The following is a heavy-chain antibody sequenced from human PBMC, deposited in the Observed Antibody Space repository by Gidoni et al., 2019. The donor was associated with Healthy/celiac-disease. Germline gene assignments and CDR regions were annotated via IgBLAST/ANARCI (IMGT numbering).Heavy chain of an antibody. V-gene: IGHV3-74*01. J-gene: IGHJ5*02. D-gene: IGHD2-2*01. Sequence: EVQLVESGGGLVQPGGSLRLSCAASGFTFSSYWMHWVRQAPGKGLVWVSRSNSDGSSTSYADSVKGRFTISRDNAKNTLYLQMNSLRAEDTAVYYCLVHRRNWFDPWGQGTLVTVSS. CDR1: GFTFSSYW. CDR3: LVHRRNWFDP. CDR2: SNSDGSST.